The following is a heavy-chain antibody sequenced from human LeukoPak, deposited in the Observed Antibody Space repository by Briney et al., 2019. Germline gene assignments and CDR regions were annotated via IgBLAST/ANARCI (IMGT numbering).Heavy chain of an antibody. CDR3: AKDADYYGSGSYQD. D-gene: IGHD3-10*01. V-gene: IGHV3-23*01. CDR1: GFTFSSYA. J-gene: IGHJ4*02. Sequence: GGSLRLSCAASGFTFSSYAMSWVRQAPGKGLEWVSAISGSGGSTYYADSVKGRFTISRDNSRNTLYLQMNSLRAEDTAVYYCAKDADYYGSGSYQDWGQGTLVTVSS. CDR2: ISGSGGST.